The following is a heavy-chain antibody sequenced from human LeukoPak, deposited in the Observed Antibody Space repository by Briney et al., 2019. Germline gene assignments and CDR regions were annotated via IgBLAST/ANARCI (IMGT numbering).Heavy chain of an antibody. CDR2: IYTSGST. V-gene: IGHV4-39*07. CDR3: ARDHEQSAAAGTPAYYYYYMDV. D-gene: IGHD6-13*01. CDR1: GGSISSSGYY. Sequence: SETLSLTCTVSGGSISSSGYYWGWSRQPPGRGLEWIGRIYTSGSTNYNPSLKSRVTMSVDTSKNQFSLKLSSVTAADTAVYYCARDHEQSAAAGTPAYYYYYMDVWGKGTTVTISS. J-gene: IGHJ6*03.